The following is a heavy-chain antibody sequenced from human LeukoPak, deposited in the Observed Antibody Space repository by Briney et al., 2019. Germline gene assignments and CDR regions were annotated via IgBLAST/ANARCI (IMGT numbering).Heavy chain of an antibody. Sequence: SETLSLTCAVYGGSFSGYYWSWIRQPPGKGLEWIGEINHSGSTNYNPSLKSRVTISVDTSKNQFSLKLSSVTAADTAVYYCARGNIVVVPAAIAHGYSDYWGQGTLVTVSS. J-gene: IGHJ4*02. CDR2: INHSGST. CDR1: GGSFSGYY. V-gene: IGHV4-34*01. D-gene: IGHD2-2*01. CDR3: ARGNIVVVPAAIAHGYSDY.